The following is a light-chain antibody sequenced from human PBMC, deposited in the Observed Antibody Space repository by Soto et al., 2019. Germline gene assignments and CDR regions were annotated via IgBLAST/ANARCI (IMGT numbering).Light chain of an antibody. V-gene: IGKV1-39*01. CDR2: AAS. CDR1: QSISSY. CDR3: QQSYSTPQT. Sequence: DIQITHSPSSLSASVGDRVTITCRSSQSISSYLNWYQQKPGKAPKFLIYAASRLQSGVPSRFSGSGSGTDFTLTISSLQPEDFATYYCQQSYSTPQTLGQGTKVDIK. J-gene: IGKJ1*01.